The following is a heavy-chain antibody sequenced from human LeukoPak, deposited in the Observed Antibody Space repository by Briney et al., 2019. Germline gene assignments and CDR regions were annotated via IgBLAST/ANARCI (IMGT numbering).Heavy chain of an antibody. CDR2: ISSSGETI. D-gene: IGHD3-10*01. Sequence: GGSLRLSCAASGFTFSDYYMSWIRKAPGKGLEWVSYISSSGETIYDADPVKGRFTVSRDNAKNSLFLQLNSLRVEDTAMCYCARVHGSGSFGNWGQGTLVTVSS. V-gene: IGHV3-11*01. J-gene: IGHJ4*02. CDR1: GFTFSDYY. CDR3: ARVHGSGSFGN.